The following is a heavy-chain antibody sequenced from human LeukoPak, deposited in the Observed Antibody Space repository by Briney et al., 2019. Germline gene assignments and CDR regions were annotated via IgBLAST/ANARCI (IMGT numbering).Heavy chain of an antibody. CDR3: ARETYYDILTGYYSLFDY. CDR1: GGSISSGDYY. V-gene: IGHV4-61*08. CDR2: IYYSGTT. D-gene: IGHD3-9*01. J-gene: IGHJ4*02. Sequence: SETLSLTCTVSGGSISSGDYYWSWIRQPPGKGLEWIGYIYYSGTTNFNPSLKSRVTLSVDTSKNQFSLKLSSVTAADTAVYYCARETYYDILTGYYSLFDYWGQGTLVTVSS.